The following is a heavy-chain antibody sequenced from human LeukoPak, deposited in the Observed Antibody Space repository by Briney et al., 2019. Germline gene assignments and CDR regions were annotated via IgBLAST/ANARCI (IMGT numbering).Heavy chain of an antibody. CDR1: GLPIGDFS. D-gene: IGHD2-2*03. CDR3: ARESGKLDY. V-gene: IGHV3-43*02. Sequence: GGSLRLSCVASGLPIGDFSMHWVRQAPGQGLEWVSLISGDGVSTFFTESVKGRFSISRDNSKNALFLEMSSLRTEDTAMYYCARESGKLDYWGQGTVVAVSS. J-gene: IGHJ4*02. CDR2: ISGDGVST.